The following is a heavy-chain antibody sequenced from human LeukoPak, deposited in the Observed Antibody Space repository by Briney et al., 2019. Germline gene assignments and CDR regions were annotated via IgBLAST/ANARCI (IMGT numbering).Heavy chain of an antibody. Sequence: GASVKVSCKASGYTFTSYYMHWVRQAPGQGVEWRGVINPSGGSTSYAQKFQGRVTMTRDTSTSTVYMELSSLRSEDTAVYYCARDRVNYYDSSGYLDYWGQGTLVTVSS. CDR2: INPSGGST. J-gene: IGHJ4*02. V-gene: IGHV1-46*01. CDR1: GYTFTSYY. CDR3: ARDRVNYYDSSGYLDY. D-gene: IGHD3-22*01.